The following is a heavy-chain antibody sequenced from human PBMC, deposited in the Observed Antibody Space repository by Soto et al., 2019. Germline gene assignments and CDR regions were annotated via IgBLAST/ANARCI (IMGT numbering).Heavy chain of an antibody. CDR2: ISGSGGST. D-gene: IGHD2-15*01. J-gene: IGHJ4*02. Sequence: PGGSLRLSCAASGFTFSSYAMSWVRQAPGKGLEWVSAISGSGGSTYYADSVKGRFTISRDNSKNTLYLQMNSLRAEDTAVYYCAKRNTEVVPATCSGGSCYSGILDYWGQGTLVTVSS. CDR3: AKRNTEVVPATCSGGSCYSGILDY. V-gene: IGHV3-23*01. CDR1: GFTFSSYA.